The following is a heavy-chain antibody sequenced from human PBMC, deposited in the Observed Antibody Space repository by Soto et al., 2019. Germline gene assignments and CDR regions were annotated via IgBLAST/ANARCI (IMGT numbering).Heavy chain of an antibody. CDR1: GFAFNNYA. V-gene: IGHV3-23*01. Sequence: GGSLRLSCAASGFAFNNYAMHWVRQAPGKGPEWVSVISGGGSTHYADSVKGRFTISRDNSKNTLFLQMNSLRAEDTAVYYCAKQVQDWYFDLWGRGTLVTVSS. CDR2: ISGGGST. J-gene: IGHJ2*01. CDR3: AKQVQDWYFDL.